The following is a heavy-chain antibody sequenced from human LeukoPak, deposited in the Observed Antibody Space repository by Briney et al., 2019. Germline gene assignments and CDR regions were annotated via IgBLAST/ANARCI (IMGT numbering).Heavy chain of an antibody. CDR2: IIIISSYI. V-gene: IGHV3-21*01. Sequence: GGPLNFPVEPLELTLRTYTLTWVAQAPGKGLNWVSSIIIISSYIYYADSVKGRFTISRDNAKNSLYLQMNSLRAEDTAVYYCARDDPVNYYDSSPSRGPIWGQGTMVTVSS. D-gene: IGHD3-22*01. J-gene: IGHJ3*02. CDR1: ELTLRTYT. CDR3: ARDDPVNYYDSSPSRGPI.